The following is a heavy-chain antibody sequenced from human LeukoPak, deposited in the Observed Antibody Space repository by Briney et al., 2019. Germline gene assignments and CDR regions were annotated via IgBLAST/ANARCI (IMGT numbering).Heavy chain of an antibody. CDR1: GGSISSSSYY. Sequence: KSSKTLSLACTVSGGSISSSSYYWGWIRQPPGKGLEWIGSIYYSGSTYYNPSLKSRVTISVDTSKNQFSLKLSSVTAADTAVYYCARGSHSSSFDYWGQGTLVTVSS. D-gene: IGHD6-13*01. V-gene: IGHV4-39*07. CDR3: ARGSHSSSFDY. J-gene: IGHJ4*02. CDR2: IYYSGST.